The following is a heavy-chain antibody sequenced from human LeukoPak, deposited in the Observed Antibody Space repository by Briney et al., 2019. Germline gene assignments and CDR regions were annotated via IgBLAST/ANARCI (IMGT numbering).Heavy chain of an antibody. CDR3: ARGKIDWDGYNPSVHAFDI. V-gene: IGHV1-69*13. D-gene: IGHD5-24*01. J-gene: IGHJ3*02. Sequence: WASVKVSCKASGGTFSSYAISWVRQAPGQGLEWMGGIIPIFGTANYAQKFQGRVTITADESTSTAYMELSSLRSEDTAVYYCARGKIDWDGYNPSVHAFDIWGQGTMVTVSS. CDR1: GGTFSSYA. CDR2: IIPIFGTA.